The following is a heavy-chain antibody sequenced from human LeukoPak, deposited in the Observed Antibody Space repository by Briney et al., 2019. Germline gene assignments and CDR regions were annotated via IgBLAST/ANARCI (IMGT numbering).Heavy chain of an antibody. CDR2: FDPEDGET. CDR1: GYTLTELS. D-gene: IGHD3-10*01. CDR3: ATDRITMIRGGRAYFYRGTDA. J-gene: IGHJ6*02. V-gene: IGHV1-24*01. Sequence: ASVKVSCKASGYTLTELSVHWVRQAPGKRLEWMGHFDPEDGETIYAQNFQGRLTVTEDTSADTAYMELSSLRSEDTAVYYCATDRITMIRGGRAYFYRGTDAWGQGTTVIVSS.